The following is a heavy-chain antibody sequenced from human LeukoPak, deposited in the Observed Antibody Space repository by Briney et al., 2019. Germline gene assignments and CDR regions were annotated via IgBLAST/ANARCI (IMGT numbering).Heavy chain of an antibody. J-gene: IGHJ3*01. V-gene: IGHV4-59*12. CDR1: GGSISGYY. CDR3: ARDRGAGVVVIS. CDR2: IYYSGTT. Sequence: SETLSLTCSVSGGSISGYYWSWIRQPPGKGLEWIGYIYYSGTTIYNPSLKSRVTISVDTSKNQFSLKLSSVTAADTAVYYCARDRGAGVVVISWGQGTMVTVSS. D-gene: IGHD3-22*01.